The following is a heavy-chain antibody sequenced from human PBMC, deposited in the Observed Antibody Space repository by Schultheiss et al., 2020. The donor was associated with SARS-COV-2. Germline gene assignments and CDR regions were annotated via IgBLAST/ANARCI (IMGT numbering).Heavy chain of an antibody. CDR3: ATTYCSSTSCPNG. Sequence: GGSLRLSCAASGFTFSSYAMHWVRQAPGKGLEWVSAISGSGGSTYYADSVKGRFTISRDNSKNTLYLQMNSLRAEDTAVYYCATTYCSSTSCPNGWGQGTLVTVSS. D-gene: IGHD2-2*01. J-gene: IGHJ4*02. V-gene: IGHV3-23*01. CDR1: GFTFSSYA. CDR2: ISGSGGST.